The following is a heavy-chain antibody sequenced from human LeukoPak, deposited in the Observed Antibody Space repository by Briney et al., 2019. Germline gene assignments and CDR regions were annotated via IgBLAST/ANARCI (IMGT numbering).Heavy chain of an antibody. CDR2: ISSSSSYI. CDR3: ARFGAAGYHFDY. Sequence: PGGSLRLSCAASGFTFSSYSMSWVRQAPGKGLEWVSSISSSSSYIYYADSVKGRFTISRDNAKNPLYLQMNSLRAEDTAVYYCARFGAAGYHFDYWGQGTLVTVSS. J-gene: IGHJ4*02. CDR1: GFTFSSYS. D-gene: IGHD6-13*01. V-gene: IGHV3-21*01.